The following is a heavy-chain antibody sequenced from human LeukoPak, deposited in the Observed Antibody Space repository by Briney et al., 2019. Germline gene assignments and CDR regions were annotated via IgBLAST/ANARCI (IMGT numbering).Heavy chain of an antibody. CDR3: ASRSSNHYDILTGYPFDY. Sequence: PSQTLSLTCTVSGGSISSGDYCWSWIRQPPGKGLEWIGYIYYSGSTYYNPSLKSRVTISVDTSKNQFSLKLSSVTAADTAVYYCASRSSNHYDILTGYPFDYWGQGTLVTVSS. CDR1: GGSISSGDYC. CDR2: IYYSGST. J-gene: IGHJ4*02. V-gene: IGHV4-30-4*08. D-gene: IGHD3-9*01.